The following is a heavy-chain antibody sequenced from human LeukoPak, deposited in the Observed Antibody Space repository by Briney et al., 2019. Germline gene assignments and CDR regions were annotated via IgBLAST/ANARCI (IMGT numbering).Heavy chain of an antibody. Sequence: ASVKVSCKASGYTFTSYYMHWVRQAPGQGLEWMGWISAYNGNTNYAQKFQGRVTMTRNTSVSTAYMELSSLRSEDTAVYYCARGPKNIAVAGTWGQGTLVTVSS. V-gene: IGHV1-8*02. CDR1: GYTFTSYY. J-gene: IGHJ5*02. CDR3: ARGPKNIAVAGT. D-gene: IGHD6-19*01. CDR2: ISAYNGNT.